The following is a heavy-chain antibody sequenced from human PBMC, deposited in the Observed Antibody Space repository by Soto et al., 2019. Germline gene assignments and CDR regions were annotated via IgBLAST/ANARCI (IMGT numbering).Heavy chain of an antibody. V-gene: IGHV4-34*01. J-gene: IGHJ4*02. CDR2: INESGST. D-gene: IGHD1-1*01. Sequence: QVQLQQWGAGLVKPSETLSLSCAVYGQSFSGHSWAWIRQPPGKGLEWIGEINESGSTYYNPSLKSRATSATDTSKNQCSLKLRSVSAADTAAYFCARGSGIVALPGELEDVKYDYWGQGTLVNVSS. CDR3: ARGSGIVALPGELEDVKYDY. CDR1: GQSFSGHS.